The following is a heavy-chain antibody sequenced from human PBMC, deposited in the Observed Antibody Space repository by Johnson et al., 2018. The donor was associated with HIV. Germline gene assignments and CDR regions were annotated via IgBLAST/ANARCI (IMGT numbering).Heavy chain of an antibody. J-gene: IGHJ3*02. D-gene: IGHD2-21*01. Sequence: QVQVVESGGGVVQPGRSLRLSCAASGFTFSSYGMHWVRQAPGKGLEWVAVIWYDGSNKYYADSVKGRFTISRDNSKNTLYLQMNSLRAEDTAVYYCAKGGVPYCGGDCYDAFDIWGQGTMVTVSS. CDR3: AKGGVPYCGGDCYDAFDI. CDR2: IWYDGSNK. CDR1: GFTFSSYG. V-gene: IGHV3-33*06.